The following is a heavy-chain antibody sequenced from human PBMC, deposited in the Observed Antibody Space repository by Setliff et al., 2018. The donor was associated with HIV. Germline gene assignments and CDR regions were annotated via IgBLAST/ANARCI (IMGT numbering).Heavy chain of an antibody. D-gene: IGHD3-3*01. V-gene: IGHV4-38-2*02. J-gene: IGHJ4*02. CDR1: GYSISSGYY. Sequence: RSEALSVTCAVTGYSISSGYYWGWIRQPPGKGLEWIGSIYHSGSTYYNPSLKSRVTISVDTSKNQFSLKLSSVTAADTAVYYCAREVRGVFFWYFDYWGQGTLVTVSS. CDR3: AREVRGVFFWYFDY. CDR2: IYHSGST.